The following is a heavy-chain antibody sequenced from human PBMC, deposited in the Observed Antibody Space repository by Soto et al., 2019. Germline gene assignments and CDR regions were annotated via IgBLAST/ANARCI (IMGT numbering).Heavy chain of an antibody. J-gene: IGHJ4*02. CDR3: AKGRGGSGSLTPRVDF. D-gene: IGHD3-10*01. CDR1: GFTFNNYA. CDR2: ISGGGDTT. V-gene: IGHV3-23*01. Sequence: EVQLLESGGGLVQPGGSLRLSCAASGFTFNNYAMTWVRQAPGKGLEWVSAISGGGDTTSYADSVKGRSTVSRDGSKNPLYLQMSSLRAEDTALYYCAKGRGGSGSLTPRVDFWGQGTLVTVSS.